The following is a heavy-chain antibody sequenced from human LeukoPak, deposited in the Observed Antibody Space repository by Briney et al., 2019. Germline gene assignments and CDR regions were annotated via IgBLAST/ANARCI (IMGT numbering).Heavy chain of an antibody. V-gene: IGHV1-18*01. J-gene: IGHJ6*03. CDR3: ARDGPRTIFGVVIIDYYYYYYMDV. CDR2: ISAYNGNT. D-gene: IGHD3-3*01. CDR1: GYTFTSYG. Sequence: GASVKVSCKASGYTFTSYGISWVRQAPGQGLEWMGWISAYNGNTNYAQKLQGRVTMTTDTSTSTAYMELRSLRSDDTAVYYCARDGPRTIFGVVIIDYYYYYYMDVWGKGTTVTVSS.